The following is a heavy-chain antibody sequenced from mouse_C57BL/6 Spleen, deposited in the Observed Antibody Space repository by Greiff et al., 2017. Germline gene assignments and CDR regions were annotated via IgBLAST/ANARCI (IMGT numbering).Heavy chain of an antibody. CDR1: GYTFTDYE. CDR3: TRKGFAY. Sequence: VQLQASGAELVRPGASVTLSCKASGYTFTDYELHWVKQTPVHGLEWIGAIEPETGGTAYNQKFKGKAILTADKSSSTAYMELRSLTSEDSAVYYCTRKGFAYWGQGTLVTVSA. CDR2: IEPETGGT. V-gene: IGHV1-15*01. J-gene: IGHJ3*01.